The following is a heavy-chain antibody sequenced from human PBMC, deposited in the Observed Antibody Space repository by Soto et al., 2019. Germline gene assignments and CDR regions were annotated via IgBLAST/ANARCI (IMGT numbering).Heavy chain of an antibody. CDR3: AKDGDSITRNKPLDY. CDR1: GFIVSNNY. D-gene: IGHD2-2*01. CDR2: ISVSGDRT. J-gene: IGHJ4*02. Sequence: EVQVVETGGGLIQLGGSLRLSCAASGFIVSNNYMTWVRQAPGKGLEWVSSISVSGDRTFYADSVKGRFTISRDNSRNTLHLQMNSLRAEDTALYYCAKDGDSITRNKPLDYWGQGTLVTVSS. V-gene: IGHV3-23*04.